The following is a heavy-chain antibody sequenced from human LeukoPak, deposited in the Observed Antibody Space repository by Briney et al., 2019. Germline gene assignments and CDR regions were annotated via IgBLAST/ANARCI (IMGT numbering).Heavy chain of an antibody. V-gene: IGHV1-46*01. J-gene: IGHJ4*02. D-gene: IGHD2-21*01. CDR3: AASIVVSDYFDY. Sequence: ASVKVSCKASGGTFSSNAISWVRQAPGQGLEWVGIINPSGGSTSYAQKFQGRVTMTRDTSTSTVYMELSSLRSEDTAVYYCAASIVVSDYFDYWGQGTLVTVSS. CDR2: INPSGGST. CDR1: GGTFSSNA.